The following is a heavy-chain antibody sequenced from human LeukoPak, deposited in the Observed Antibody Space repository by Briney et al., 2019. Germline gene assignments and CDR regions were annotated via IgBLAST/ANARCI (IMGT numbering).Heavy chain of an antibody. CDR2: IKQDGSEE. CDR3: AREEWFGESPRYYNWFDP. D-gene: IGHD3-10*01. Sequence: GGSLRLSCAASGFTFSSYWMSWVRQAPGKGLEWVANIKQDGSEEYYVDSVKGRFTISRDNAKNSLYLQMNSLRAEDTAVYYCAREEWFGESPRYYNWFDPWGQGTLVTVSS. V-gene: IGHV3-7*01. CDR1: GFTFSSYW. J-gene: IGHJ5*02.